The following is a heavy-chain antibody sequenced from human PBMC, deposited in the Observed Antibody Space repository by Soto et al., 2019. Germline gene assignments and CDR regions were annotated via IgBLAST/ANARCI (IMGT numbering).Heavy chain of an antibody. D-gene: IGHD5-12*01. CDR1: CDSISRGGYY. CDR3: VSRLGYGYAMDV. Sequence: QLQLQESGPGLVKPSEILSLTCTVSCDSISRGGYYWGWIRQPPGTGLEWIGSIYFNGNTYYNPSLKSRVTISRDTSRNQFSLRLISVTAADTAVYYCVSRLGYGYAMDVWGQGTTVTVSS. V-gene: IGHV4-39*01. CDR2: IYFNGNT. J-gene: IGHJ6*02.